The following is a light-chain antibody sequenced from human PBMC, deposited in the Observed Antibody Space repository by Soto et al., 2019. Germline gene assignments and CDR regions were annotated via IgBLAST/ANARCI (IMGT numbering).Light chain of an antibody. Sequence: QSVLTQPPSASETPGQRVTISCYGSSSNIGSNHVYWYQHLPGTAPKLLIYRNYLRPSGVPDRVSASKSATSASLAISGLRSDDEADYYCGAWDDSLSGWVFGGGTKLTVL. CDR3: GAWDDSLSGWV. CDR2: RNY. CDR1: SSNIGSNH. J-gene: IGLJ3*02. V-gene: IGLV1-47*01.